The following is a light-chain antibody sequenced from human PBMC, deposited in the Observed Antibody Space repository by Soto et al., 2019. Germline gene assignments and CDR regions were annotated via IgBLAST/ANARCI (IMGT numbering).Light chain of an antibody. CDR3: QQYVGSSRT. Sequence: EIVMTQSPGMPCVPRGERATPSWWASQTVDSSYLAWYQQKPGQAPRLLIYGVSSRATGIPDRFRGSGSGTDFTLTISRLEPEDFAVYYCQQYVGSSRTLGKGTRWIS. CDR2: GVS. J-gene: IGKJ1*01. V-gene: IGKV3-20*01. CDR1: QTVDSSY.